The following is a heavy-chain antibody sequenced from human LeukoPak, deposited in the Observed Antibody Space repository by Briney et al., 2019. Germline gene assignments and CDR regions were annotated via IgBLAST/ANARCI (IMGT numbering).Heavy chain of an antibody. CDR2: IVPFFGTT. D-gene: IGHD4-17*01. CDR1: GGTFNTFSTYA. J-gene: IGHJ3*01. Sequence: SVKVSCKASGGTFNTFSTYAISWVGQAPGQGLEWMGGIVPFFGTTNYAQKFQGRVTITADESTSTAYMELSSLRSEDTAMYYCARPNTVTLPQDAFDVWGQGTIVTVSS. CDR3: ARPNTVTLPQDAFDV. V-gene: IGHV1-69*13.